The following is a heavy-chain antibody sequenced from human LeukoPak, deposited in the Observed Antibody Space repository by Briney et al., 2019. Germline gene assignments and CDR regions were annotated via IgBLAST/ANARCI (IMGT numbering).Heavy chain of an antibody. J-gene: IGHJ3*02. CDR2: IYSGGST. CDR1: GFTVSSNY. V-gene: IGHV3-66*01. CDR3: AREMTTVEGAFDI. Sequence: GGSLRLSCAASGFTVSSNYMSWVRQAPGKGLEWVSVIYSGGSTYYADSVKGRFTISRDNSKNTLYLQMNSLRAEDTAVYYCAREMTTVEGAFDIWGQGTMVTVSS. D-gene: IGHD4-23*01.